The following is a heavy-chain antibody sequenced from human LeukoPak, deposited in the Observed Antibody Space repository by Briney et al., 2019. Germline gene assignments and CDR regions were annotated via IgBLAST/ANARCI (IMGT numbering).Heavy chain of an antibody. CDR2: INSDGSST. CDR3: ARDVVVVPAAPGIRFDP. D-gene: IGHD2-2*01. J-gene: IGHJ5*02. V-gene: IGHV3-74*01. Sequence: GGSLRLSCAASGFTFSTYWMHWVRQAPGKGLVSVSRINSDGSSTKYGDSVKGRFTISRDNAKNTLYLQMNSLRAEDTAVYYCARDVVVVPAAPGIRFDPWGQGTLVTVSS. CDR1: GFTFSTYW.